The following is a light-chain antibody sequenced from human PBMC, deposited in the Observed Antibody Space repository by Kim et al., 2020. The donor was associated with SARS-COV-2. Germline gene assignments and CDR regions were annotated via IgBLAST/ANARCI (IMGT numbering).Light chain of an antibody. J-gene: IGKJ2*01. Sequence: ASVGDRVTVTCRASQSINKWLAWYQQKPGKAPKLLIFGAPSLASGVPPRFSGSGSETNFTLTISSLQPDDFATYYCHHYDSYIPSTFGQGTKLEIK. V-gene: IGKV1-5*01. CDR3: HHYDSYIPST. CDR2: GAP. CDR1: QSINKW.